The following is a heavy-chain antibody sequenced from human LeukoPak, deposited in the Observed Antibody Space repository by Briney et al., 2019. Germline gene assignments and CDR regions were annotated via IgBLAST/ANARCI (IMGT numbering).Heavy chain of an antibody. CDR3: ARDWWYGDYSIGNN. CDR2: ISGYNGNT. V-gene: IGHV1-18*01. Sequence: ASVKVSCKASGYTFTTYGISWVRQAPGQGVEWMGWISGYNGNTKYAQNFQGRVTVSTDTSTTTAYMELRSLRSDGTAVYYCARDWWYGDYSIGNNWGQGTLVTVSS. CDR1: GYTFTTYG. D-gene: IGHD4-17*01. J-gene: IGHJ4*02.